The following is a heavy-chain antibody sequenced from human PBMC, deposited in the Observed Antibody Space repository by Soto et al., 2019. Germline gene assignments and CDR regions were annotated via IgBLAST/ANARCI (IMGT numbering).Heavy chain of an antibody. V-gene: IGHV1-18*01. J-gene: IGHJ4*02. D-gene: IGHD3-22*01. CDR2: ISAYNGNT. CDR1: GYTFTSYG. Sequence: GASVKVSCKASGYTFTSYGISWVRQAPGQGLEWMGWISAYNGNTNYAQKLQGRVTMTTDTSTSTAYMELRSLRSDDTAVYYCARDRTYYYDSSGLFDYWGQGTLVTVSS. CDR3: ARDRTYYYDSSGLFDY.